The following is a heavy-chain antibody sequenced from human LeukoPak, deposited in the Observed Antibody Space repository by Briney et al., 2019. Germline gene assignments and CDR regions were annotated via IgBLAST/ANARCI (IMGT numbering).Heavy chain of an antibody. D-gene: IGHD3-16*01. J-gene: IGHJ4*02. CDR2: IYYSGST. V-gene: IGHV4-59*01. CDR1: GGSISRYY. Sequence: SSETLSLTRTVSGGSISRYYWSWVPHPPGKRLEWIGYIYYSGSTNHTPPLKSRVTISADTSKNQFSLKRSSVTAADTAVYYFAGTLFRGVMIYGGQGTLVTLS. CDR3: AGTLFRGVMIY.